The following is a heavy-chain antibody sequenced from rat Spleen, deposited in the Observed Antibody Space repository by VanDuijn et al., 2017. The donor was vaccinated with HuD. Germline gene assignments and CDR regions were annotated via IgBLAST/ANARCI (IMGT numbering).Heavy chain of an antibody. D-gene: IGHD1-11*01. CDR3: ARHPSNYGWFAY. J-gene: IGHJ3*01. CDR2: ISYDGSST. Sequence: EVQLVESGGGLVQPGRSLKLSCAASGFTFSNYGMHWIRQAPTKGLEWVTSISYDGSSTYYRDSVKGRFTISRDNAKSTLYLQMDSLRSEDTATYYCARHPSNYGWFAYWGQGTLVTVSS. V-gene: IGHV5-19*01. CDR1: GFTFSNYG.